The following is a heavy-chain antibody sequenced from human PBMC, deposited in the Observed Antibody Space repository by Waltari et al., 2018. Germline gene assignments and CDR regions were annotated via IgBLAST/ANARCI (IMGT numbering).Heavy chain of an antibody. J-gene: IGHJ4*02. CDR2: GST. V-gene: IGHV4-30-2*05. Sequence: GSTYYNPSLKSRVTISVDTSKNQFSLKLSSVTAADTAVYYCARGGRWESANWGQGTLVTVSS. CDR3: ARGGRWESAN. D-gene: IGHD1-26*01.